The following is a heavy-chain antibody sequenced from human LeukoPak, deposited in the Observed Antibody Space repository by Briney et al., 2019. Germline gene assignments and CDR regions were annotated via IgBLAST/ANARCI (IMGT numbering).Heavy chain of an antibody. CDR1: GFTFSNAW. Sequence: GGSLRLSCAASGFTFSNAWMSWVRQAPGKGLEWVGRIKSKTGGGTTDYAAPVKGRFTISRDDSKNTLYLQMNSLKTEDTAVYYCTTGPMVDAFDIWGQGTMVTVSS. J-gene: IGHJ3*02. CDR2: IKSKTGGGTT. CDR3: TTGPMVDAFDI. V-gene: IGHV3-15*01. D-gene: IGHD3-10*01.